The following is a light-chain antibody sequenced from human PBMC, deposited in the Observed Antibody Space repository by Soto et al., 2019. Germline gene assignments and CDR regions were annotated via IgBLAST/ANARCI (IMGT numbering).Light chain of an antibody. CDR1: RSNIGTNT. CDR2: TND. Sequence: QSVLTRSPSTSGTPGQRVTISCSGSRSNIGTNTGNWYQQRPGTAPKLLIYTNDQRPSGVPDRFSGSKSGTSASLAISGLQSEDEADYYCAAWDDSLNGWVFGGGTKLTVL. CDR3: AAWDDSLNGWV. V-gene: IGLV1-44*01. J-gene: IGLJ3*02.